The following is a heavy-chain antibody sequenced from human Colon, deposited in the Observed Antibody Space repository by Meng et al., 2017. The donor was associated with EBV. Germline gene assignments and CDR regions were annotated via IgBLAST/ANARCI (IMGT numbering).Heavy chain of an antibody. CDR1: GGSLSSRNW. V-gene: IGHV4-4*02. D-gene: IGHD2-21*02. J-gene: IGHJ4*02. CDR3: ARVGAYCGGDCYHPR. Sequence: QVHMQEAGPGRGKPSGTLSLTCAVSGGSLSSRNWWSWVRQPPGKGLEWIGEIYHSGSTNYNPSLKSRVTISVDESKNQFSLRLSSVTAADTAVYYCARVGAYCGGDCYHPRWGQGTLVTVSS. CDR2: IYHSGST.